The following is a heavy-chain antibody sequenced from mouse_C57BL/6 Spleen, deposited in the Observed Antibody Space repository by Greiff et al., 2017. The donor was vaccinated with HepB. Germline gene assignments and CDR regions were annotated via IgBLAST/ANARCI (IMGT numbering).Heavy chain of an antibody. J-gene: IGHJ1*03. D-gene: IGHD2-5*01. Sequence: VKLQQPGAELVKPGASVKMSCKASGYTFTSYWITWVKQRPGQGLEWIGDIYPGSGSTNYNEKFKSKATLTVDTSSSTAYMQLSSLTSEDSAVYYCARWDYSKGYFDVWGTGTTVTVSS. V-gene: IGHV1-55*01. CDR1: GYTFTSYW. CDR2: IYPGSGST. CDR3: ARWDYSKGYFDV.